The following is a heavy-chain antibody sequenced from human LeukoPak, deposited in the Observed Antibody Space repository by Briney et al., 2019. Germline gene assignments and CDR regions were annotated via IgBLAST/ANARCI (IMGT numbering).Heavy chain of an antibody. V-gene: IGHV4-39*01. CDR3: AGRRGGSSHSDY. Sequence: SETLSLTCTVSDGSISSGNYYWGWIRQPPGKGLEWIGNIHYSGSTYYNPSLKSRVTISVDTPKNQFSLKLNSVTAADTAVYYCAGRRGGSSHSDYWGQGTLVTVSS. D-gene: IGHD1-26*01. J-gene: IGHJ4*02. CDR1: DGSISSGNYY. CDR2: IHYSGST.